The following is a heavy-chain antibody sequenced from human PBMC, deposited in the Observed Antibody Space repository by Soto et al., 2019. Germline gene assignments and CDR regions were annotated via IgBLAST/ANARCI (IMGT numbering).Heavy chain of an antibody. CDR1: GYSFTSYW. V-gene: IGHV5-10-1*01. CDR3: AIRGYSYGFEVHSF. J-gene: IGHJ4*02. Sequence: PGESLKISRKGSGYSFTSYWITWVRQMPGKGLEYMGRIGPSNSYTNYSPSFQGLVTISADKSIGTAYLQWSSLKASDTAMYYCAIRGYSYGFEVHSFWGQGTLVTISS. CDR2: IGPSNSYT. D-gene: IGHD5-18*01.